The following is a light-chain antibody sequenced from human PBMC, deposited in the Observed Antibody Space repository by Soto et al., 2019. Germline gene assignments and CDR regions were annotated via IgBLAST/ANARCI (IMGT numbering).Light chain of an antibody. Sequence: IQMTQSPSSLSASVGDRVTITCQASQSISSYLNWYQQKPGKAPKLLIYAASSLQSGVPSRFSGSGSGTDFTLTICSLQPEDVATYYCQQSYSTPPTFGQGAKVDIK. V-gene: IGKV1-39*01. CDR1: QSISSY. CDR3: QQSYSTPPT. CDR2: AAS. J-gene: IGKJ1*01.